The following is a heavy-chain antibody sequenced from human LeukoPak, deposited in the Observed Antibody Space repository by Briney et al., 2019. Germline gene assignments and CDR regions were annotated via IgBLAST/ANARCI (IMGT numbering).Heavy chain of an antibody. CDR1: GFTFNSYT. J-gene: IGHJ4*02. CDR2: TKEDGGEK. V-gene: IGHV3-7*01. Sequence: GGSLRLSCAASGFTFNSYTINWVRQAPGKGLEWVANTKEDGGEKYYVDSVKGRFTISRDNAENSLYLQMNSLRAEDTAVYYCARRSVAGSLDYWGQGTLVTVSS. CDR3: ARRSVAGSLDY. D-gene: IGHD6-19*01.